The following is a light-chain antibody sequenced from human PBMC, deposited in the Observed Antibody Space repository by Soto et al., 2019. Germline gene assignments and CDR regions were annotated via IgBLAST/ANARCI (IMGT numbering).Light chain of an antibody. CDR2: DAS. J-gene: IGKJ1*01. V-gene: IGKV1-39*01. Sequence: DTQMTQSPSSLSASVGDRVTISFRASDDIRNDLGCYQQKPGKAPKGLIYDASALPRGVPSRFSGSGSGTDFTLTISSLQPEDFATYYCQQSYSTPRTFGQGTKVDIK. CDR3: QQSYSTPRT. CDR1: DDIRND.